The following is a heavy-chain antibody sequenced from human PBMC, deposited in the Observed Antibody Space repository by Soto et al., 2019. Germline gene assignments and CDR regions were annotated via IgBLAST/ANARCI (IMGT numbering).Heavy chain of an antibody. Sequence: QITLKESGPTLVKPTQTLTLTCSFSGFSLSTTGVGVGWLRQPPGQALEWLALVYWDDDKRYSPSLKTSLTITKDPSKNQVVLAMTNMDPVDTATYDCVYRAETIRGGYYFAYWGKGTLVPVSS. CDR1: GFSLSTTGVG. D-gene: IGHD3-10*01. CDR3: VYRAETIRGGYYFAY. CDR2: VYWDDDK. J-gene: IGHJ4*02. V-gene: IGHV2-5*02.